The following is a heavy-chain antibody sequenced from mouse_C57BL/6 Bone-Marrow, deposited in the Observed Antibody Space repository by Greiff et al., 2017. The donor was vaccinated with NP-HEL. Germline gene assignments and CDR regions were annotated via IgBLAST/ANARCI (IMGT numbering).Heavy chain of an antibody. V-gene: IGHV5-17*01. CDR3: ARIDTTVVATDWYFDV. Sequence: EVQRVESGGGLVKPGGSLKLSCAASGFTFSDYGMHWVRQAPEKGLEWVAYISSGSSTIYYADTVKGRFTISRDNAKNTLFLQMTSLRSEDTAMYYCARIDTTVVATDWYFDVWGTGTTVTVSS. CDR2: ISSGSSTI. J-gene: IGHJ1*03. CDR1: GFTFSDYG. D-gene: IGHD1-1*01.